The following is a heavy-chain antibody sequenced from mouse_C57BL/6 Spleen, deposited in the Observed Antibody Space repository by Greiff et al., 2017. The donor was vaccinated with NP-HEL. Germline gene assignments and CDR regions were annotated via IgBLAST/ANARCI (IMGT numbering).Heavy chain of an antibody. Sequence: EVMLVESGEGLVQPGGSLKLSCAASGFTFSSYAMSWVRQTPEKRLEWVAYISSGGDYIYYADTVKGRFTISRDNARNTLYLQMSSLKSEDTAMYYCTRDEEHYYGSSLYAMDYWGQGTSVTVSS. CDR1: GFTFSSYA. D-gene: IGHD1-1*01. CDR3: TRDEEHYYGSSLYAMDY. CDR2: ISSGGDYI. V-gene: IGHV5-9-1*02. J-gene: IGHJ4*01.